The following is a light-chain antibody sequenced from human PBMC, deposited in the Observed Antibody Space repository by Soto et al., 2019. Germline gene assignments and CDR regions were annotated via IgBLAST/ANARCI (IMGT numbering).Light chain of an antibody. V-gene: IGKV3-15*01. CDR1: QSVSSG. CDR2: GAS. CDR3: QQYDNWPLT. J-gene: IGKJ4*01. Sequence: EGVMTQSPATLSVSPGERATLSCRASQSVSSGLAWYQQKPAQAPRLLIYGASTRATGIPARFSGSGSGTEFTLTISSLQSEDFAVYYCQQYDNWPLTFGGGTKVEIK.